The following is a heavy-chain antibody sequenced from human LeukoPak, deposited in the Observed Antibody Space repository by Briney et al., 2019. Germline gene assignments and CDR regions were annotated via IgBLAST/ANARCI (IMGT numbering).Heavy chain of an antibody. CDR3: AKDGLLWFGEFLI. V-gene: IGHV3-23*01. CDR1: GFAFSSYA. J-gene: IGHJ4*02. D-gene: IGHD3-10*01. CDR2: ISGSGGST. Sequence: PGGSLRLSCAASGFAFSSYAMSWVRQAPGKGLEWVSAISGSGGSTYYADSVKGRSTISRDNSKNTLYLQMNSLRAEDTAVYYCAKDGLLWFGEFLIWGQGTLVTVSS.